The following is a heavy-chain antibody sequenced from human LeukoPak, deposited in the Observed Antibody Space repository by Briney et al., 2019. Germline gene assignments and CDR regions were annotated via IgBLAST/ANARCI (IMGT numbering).Heavy chain of an antibody. Sequence: GGSLRLSCAASGFTFSSYDMSWVGQAPGQGLAWVSAISGSGGSTYYADSVKGRFTISRDNSKNTLYLQMNSLRAEDTAVYYCAKGSSLAVASFDYWGQGTLVTVSS. D-gene: IGHD6-19*01. CDR2: ISGSGGST. CDR1: GFTFSSYD. CDR3: AKGSSLAVASFDY. V-gene: IGHV3-23*01. J-gene: IGHJ4*02.